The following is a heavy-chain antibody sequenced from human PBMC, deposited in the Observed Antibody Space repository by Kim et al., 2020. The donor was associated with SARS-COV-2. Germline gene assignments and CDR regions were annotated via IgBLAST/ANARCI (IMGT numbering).Heavy chain of an antibody. D-gene: IGHD6-19*01. CDR3: ARGRVAGGIAVAGSFDY. J-gene: IGHJ4*02. Sequence: AVKGRFTISGDISENTVYLQMNSLRAEDTAIYYCARGRVAGGIAVAGSFDYWGQGTLVTVSS. V-gene: IGHV3-66*01.